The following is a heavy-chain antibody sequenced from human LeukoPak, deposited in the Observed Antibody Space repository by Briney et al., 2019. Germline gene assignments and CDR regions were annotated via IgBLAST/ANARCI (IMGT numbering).Heavy chain of an antibody. D-gene: IGHD3/OR15-3a*01. CDR3: TAGTGRSDFDY. CDR2: IKRKGDDGTI. CDR1: GLTFSNAW. V-gene: IGHV3-15*01. Sequence: GGSLRLSCAASGLTFSNAWMSWVRQAPGRGLEWVGRIKRKGDDGTIDYAAPVKGRLSVSRDDSKNMLYLQMNSLKSEDTAVYYCTAGTGRSDFDYWGQGTLVTVSS. J-gene: IGHJ4*02.